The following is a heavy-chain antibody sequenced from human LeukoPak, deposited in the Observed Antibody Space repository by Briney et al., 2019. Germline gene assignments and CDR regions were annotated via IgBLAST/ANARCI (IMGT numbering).Heavy chain of an antibody. D-gene: IGHD3-3*01. CDR2: ISGSGGST. V-gene: IGHV3-23*01. CDR1: GFTFSSYA. Sequence: GALRLSCAASGFTFSSYAMSWVRQAPGKGLEWVSAISGSGGSTFYADSVKGRFTISRDNSKNTLYLQMNSLRAKDTAVYYCAKDFDIREADYWGQGTLVTVSS. CDR3: AKDFDIREADY. J-gene: IGHJ4*02.